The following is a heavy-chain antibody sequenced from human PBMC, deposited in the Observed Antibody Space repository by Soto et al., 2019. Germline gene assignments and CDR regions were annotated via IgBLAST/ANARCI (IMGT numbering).Heavy chain of an antibody. J-gene: IGHJ4*02. Sequence: QVQLQESGPGLVKPSQTLSLTCTVSGGSISSGGYYWSWIRQHPGKGLEWIGYIYYSGSTYYNPSLKGRVTISVDTSKNQFSLKLSSVTAADTAVYYCARVFMGSGWSNFDYWGQGTLVTVSS. CDR2: IYYSGST. V-gene: IGHV4-31*03. CDR1: GGSISSGGYY. CDR3: ARVFMGSGWSNFDY. D-gene: IGHD6-19*01.